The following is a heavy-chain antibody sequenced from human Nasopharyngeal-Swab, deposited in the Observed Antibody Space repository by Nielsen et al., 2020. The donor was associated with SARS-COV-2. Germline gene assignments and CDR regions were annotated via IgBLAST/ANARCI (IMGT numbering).Heavy chain of an antibody. J-gene: IGHJ5*02. CDR1: GGSVSSGSYY. CDR3: ARVSITGTFTTSSFDP. Sequence: SETLSLTCTVSGGSVSSGSYYWSWIRQPPGKGLEWIGYIYYSGSTNYNPSLKSRVTISVDTSKNQFSLKLSSVTAADTAVYYCARVSITGTFTTSSFDPWGQGTLVTVSS. V-gene: IGHV4-61*01. D-gene: IGHD1-7*01. CDR2: IYYSGST.